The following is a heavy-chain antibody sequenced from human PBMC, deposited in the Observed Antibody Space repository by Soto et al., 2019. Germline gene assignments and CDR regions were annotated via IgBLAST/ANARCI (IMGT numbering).Heavy chain of an antibody. CDR3: ARAPYDSSGYYSFGEDY. J-gene: IGHJ4*02. D-gene: IGHD3-22*01. Sequence: GGSLRLSCAASGFTFSSYSMNWVRQAPGKGLEWVSYISSSSSTIYYADSVKGRFTISRDNAKNSLYLQMNSLRDEDTAVYYCARAPYDSSGYYSFGEDYWGQGTLVTVSS. V-gene: IGHV3-48*02. CDR1: GFTFSSYS. CDR2: ISSSSSTI.